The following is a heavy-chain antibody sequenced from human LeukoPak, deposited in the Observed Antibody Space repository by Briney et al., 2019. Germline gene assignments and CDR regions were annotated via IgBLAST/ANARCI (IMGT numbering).Heavy chain of an antibody. D-gene: IGHD3-22*01. CDR1: GFTFSGYE. Sequence: GGSLRLSCAASGFTFSGYEMNWLRQAPGKGLEWVSYISSSGSTIYYADSVKGRFTISRDNAKNSLYLQMNSLRAEDTAVYYCARDDDYYDSSGYFDYWGQGTLVTVSS. CDR3: ARDDDYYDSSGYFDY. V-gene: IGHV3-48*03. J-gene: IGHJ4*02. CDR2: ISSSGSTI.